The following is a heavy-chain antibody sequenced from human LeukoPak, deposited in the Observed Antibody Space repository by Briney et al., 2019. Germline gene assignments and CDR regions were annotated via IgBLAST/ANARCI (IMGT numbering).Heavy chain of an antibody. CDR1: GFTFSSYE. V-gene: IGHV3-48*03. D-gene: IGHD3-16*02. CDR2: ISSSGSTI. CDR3: ARAYYDYVWGSYRPFDY. J-gene: IGHJ4*02. Sequence: GGSLRLSCAASGFTFSSYEVNWVRQAPGKGLEWVSYISSSGSTIYYADSVKGRFTISRDNAKNSLYLQMNSLRAEDTAVYYCARAYYDYVWGSYRPFDYWGQGTLVTVSS.